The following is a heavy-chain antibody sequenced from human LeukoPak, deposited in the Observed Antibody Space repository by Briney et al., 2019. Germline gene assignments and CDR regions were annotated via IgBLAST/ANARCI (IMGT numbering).Heavy chain of an antibody. CDR3: ARDAGAEYFQH. CDR2: VYTSGSA. Sequence: SETLSLTCTVSGGSISSVSYYWSRIRQPAGKGLEWIERVYTSGSANYNPSLKSRVTISLDTSKTQFSLKLSSVTAADTAVYYCARDAGAEYFQHWGQGTLVTVSS. V-gene: IGHV4-61*02. CDR1: GGSISSVSYY. J-gene: IGHJ1*01.